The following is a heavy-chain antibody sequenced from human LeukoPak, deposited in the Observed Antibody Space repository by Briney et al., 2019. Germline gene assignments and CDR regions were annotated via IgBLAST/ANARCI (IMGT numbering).Heavy chain of an antibody. CDR1: GYTFTSYG. D-gene: IGHD6-13*01. Sequence: ASVKVSCKASGYTFTSYGISWVRQAPGQGLEWMGWISAYNGNTNYAQKLQGRVTMTTDTSTSTAYMELSSLRSEDTAVYYCARVGLKRDSSSWYYNYYYYGMDVWGQGTTVTVSS. J-gene: IGHJ6*02. CDR3: ARVGLKRDSSSWYYNYYYYGMDV. CDR2: ISAYNGNT. V-gene: IGHV1-18*01.